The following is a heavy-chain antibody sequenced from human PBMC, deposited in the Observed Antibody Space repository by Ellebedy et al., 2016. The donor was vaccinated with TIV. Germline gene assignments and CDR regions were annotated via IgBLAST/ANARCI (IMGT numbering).Heavy chain of an antibody. J-gene: IGHJ1*01. CDR3: AKRACYYESSCYLCYFQH. CDR1: GFTFDDYA. CDR2: ISWNSGII. D-gene: IGHD3-22*01. V-gene: IGHV3-9*01. Sequence: GGSLRLSCAASGFTFDDYAMHWVRQAPGQGLEWVSGISWNSGIIGYADSVKGRFTISRDNAKNSLYLQMNSLRAEDTALYYCAKRACYYESSCYLCYFQHWGQGTLVTVSS.